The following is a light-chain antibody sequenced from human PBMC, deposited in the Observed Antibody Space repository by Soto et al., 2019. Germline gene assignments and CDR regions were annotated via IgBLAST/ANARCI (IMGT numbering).Light chain of an antibody. Sequence: EFVLTQSPATLSLSPGERATLSCRASQSVSSYLAWYQQKPGQAPRLLIYDVSNRAPGIPARFSGSGSGTDFTLTISSLEPEDFAVYYCQQRGTFGGGTKVEIK. V-gene: IGKV3-11*01. CDR3: QQRGT. CDR2: DVS. CDR1: QSVSSY. J-gene: IGKJ4*01.